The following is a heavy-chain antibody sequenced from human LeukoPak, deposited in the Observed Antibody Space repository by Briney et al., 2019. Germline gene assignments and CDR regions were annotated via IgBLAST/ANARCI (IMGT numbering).Heavy chain of an antibody. J-gene: IGHJ4*02. D-gene: IGHD2-21*02. CDR2: IYQSGST. Sequence: SETLSLTCTVSGGSVSGASVGRGAHFWNWIRQAPGKGLEWIGYIYQSGSTYFNPSLKSRVSISIDTSKNQFSLKLSSVTAADTAVYYCARWTPCGWDCHILDYWGQGILVTVSS. CDR3: ARWTPCGWDCHILDY. V-gene: IGHV4-30-2*01. CDR1: GASVGRGAHF.